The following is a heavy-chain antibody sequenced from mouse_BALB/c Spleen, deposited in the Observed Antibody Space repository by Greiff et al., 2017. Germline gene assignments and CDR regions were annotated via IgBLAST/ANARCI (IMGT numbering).Heavy chain of an antibody. CDR1: GFTFSSFG. CDR3: ARSDYGSSPFAY. D-gene: IGHD1-1*01. V-gene: IGHV5-17*02. CDR2: ISSGSSTI. Sequence: EVNLVESGGGLVQPGGSRKLSCAASGFTFSSFGMHWVRQAPEKGLEWVAYISSGSSTIYYADTVKGRFTISRDNPKNTLFLQMTSLRSEDTAMYYCARSDYGSSPFAYWGQGTLVTVSA. J-gene: IGHJ3*01.